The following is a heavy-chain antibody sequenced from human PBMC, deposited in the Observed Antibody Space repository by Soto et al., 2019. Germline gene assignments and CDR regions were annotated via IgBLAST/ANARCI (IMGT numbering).Heavy chain of an antibody. CDR2: ISGSGGST. V-gene: IGHV3-23*01. J-gene: IGHJ1*01. D-gene: IGHD2-21*01. CDR3: AKDEVGILEISYCGGDCYSRGFQH. Sequence: GGSLRLSCAASGFTFSSYAMSWVRQAPGKGLEWVSAISGSGGSTYYADSVKGRFTISRDNSKNTLYLQMNSLRAEDTAVYYCAKDEVGILEISYCGGDCYSRGFQHWGQGTLVTVSS. CDR1: GFTFSSYA.